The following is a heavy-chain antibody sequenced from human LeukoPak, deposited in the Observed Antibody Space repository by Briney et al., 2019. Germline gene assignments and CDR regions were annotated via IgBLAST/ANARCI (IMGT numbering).Heavy chain of an antibody. CDR3: ARAAAGPFDY. CDR1: GGSISSYY. Sequence: PSETLSLTCTVSGGSISSYYWSWIRQPPGKGLEWIGYIYYSGSTNYNPSLKSRVTISVDTSKNQFSLKLSSVTAADTAVYYCARAAAGPFDYWGQGTPVTVSS. J-gene: IGHJ4*02. V-gene: IGHV4-59*01. CDR2: IYYSGST. D-gene: IGHD6-13*01.